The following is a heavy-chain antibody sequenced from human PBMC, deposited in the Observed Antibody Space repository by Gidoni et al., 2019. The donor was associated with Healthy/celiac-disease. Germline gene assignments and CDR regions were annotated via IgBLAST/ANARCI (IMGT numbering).Heavy chain of an antibody. V-gene: IGHV3-66*01. CDR1: GFTVSSND. CDR3: ARELLYRAFDY. D-gene: IGHD2-2*02. J-gene: IGHJ4*02. Sequence: EVQLVESGGGFVQPGGSLSLSVEAAGFTVSSNDMRWVRKAQGKGLEWVSVIYSGGSTYYADSVKGRFTISRDNSKNTLYLQMNSLRAEDTAVYYCARELLYRAFDYWGQGTLVTVSS. CDR2: IYSGGST.